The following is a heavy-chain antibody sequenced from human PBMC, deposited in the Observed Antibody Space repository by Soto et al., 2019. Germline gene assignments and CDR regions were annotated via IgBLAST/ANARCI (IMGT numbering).Heavy chain of an antibody. CDR2: IYYSGST. CDR3: ARGYCSGGSCYHFDI. D-gene: IGHD2-15*01. CDR1: GGSISSGGYY. V-gene: IGHV4-31*03. Sequence: QVQLQESGPGLVKPSQTLSLTCTVSGGSISSGGYYWSWIRQHPGKGLEWIGYIYYSGSTYYNPSLKSRVTISVDTSKNQFSLKLSSVTAADTAVYYCARGYCSGGSCYHFDIWGLGTMVTVSS. J-gene: IGHJ3*02.